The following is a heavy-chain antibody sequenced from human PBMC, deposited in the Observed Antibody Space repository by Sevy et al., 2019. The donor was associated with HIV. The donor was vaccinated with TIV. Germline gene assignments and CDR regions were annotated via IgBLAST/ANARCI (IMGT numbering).Heavy chain of an antibody. CDR3: ARELQEGSEGSY. Sequence: EGSLRLSCAASGFTFSSYAMHWVRQAPGKGLEWVAVISYDGSNKYYADSVKGRFTISRDNSKNTLYLQMNSLRAEDTAVYYCARELQEGSEGSYWGQGTLVTVSS. J-gene: IGHJ4*02. D-gene: IGHD3-10*01. CDR1: GFTFSSYA. CDR2: ISYDGSNK. V-gene: IGHV3-30*04.